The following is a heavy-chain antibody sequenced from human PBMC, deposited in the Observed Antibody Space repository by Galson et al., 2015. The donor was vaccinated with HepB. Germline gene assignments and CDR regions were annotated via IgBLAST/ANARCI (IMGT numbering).Heavy chain of an antibody. V-gene: IGHV3-33*08. CDR2: IWYDGSNK. J-gene: IGHJ4*02. CDR3: ARDDYYGSGSSFDY. D-gene: IGHD3-10*01. Sequence: SLRLSCAASGFTFSSYGMHWVRQAPGKGLEWVAVIWYDGSNKYYADSVKGRFTISRDNSKNTLYLQMNSLRAEDTAVYYCARDDYYGSGSSFDYWGQGTLVTVSS. CDR1: GFTFSSYG.